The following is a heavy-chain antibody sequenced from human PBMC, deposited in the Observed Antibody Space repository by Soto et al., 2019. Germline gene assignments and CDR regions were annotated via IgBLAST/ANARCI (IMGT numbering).Heavy chain of an antibody. D-gene: IGHD3-22*01. J-gene: IGHJ4*02. CDR2: IHYSGST. V-gene: IGHV4-39*01. Sequence: QLQLQESGPGLVKPSETLSLTCTVSGGSVTISDYYWGWIRQPPGKGLGWLGSIHYSGSTYYNPSLKSRVTISGDTAKKQFSLKLTSVTAADAAVYYCAAHDSGGYYAEYWGQGTLVTVSA. CDR1: GGSVTISDYY. CDR3: AAHDSGGYYAEY.